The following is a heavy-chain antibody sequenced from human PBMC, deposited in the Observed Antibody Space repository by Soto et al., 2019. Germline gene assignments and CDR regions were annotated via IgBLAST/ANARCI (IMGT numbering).Heavy chain of an antibody. CDR2: ISYDGSNK. D-gene: IGHD4-4*01. CDR3: AKDWEMTTVTPSGMDV. Sequence: PGGSLRLSCAASGFTFSSYGMHWVRQAPGKGLEWVAVISYDGSNKYYADSVKGRFTISRDNSKNTLYLQMNSLRAEDTAVYYCAKDWEMTTVTPSGMDVWGQGTTVTVSS. V-gene: IGHV3-30*18. J-gene: IGHJ6*02. CDR1: GFTFSSYG.